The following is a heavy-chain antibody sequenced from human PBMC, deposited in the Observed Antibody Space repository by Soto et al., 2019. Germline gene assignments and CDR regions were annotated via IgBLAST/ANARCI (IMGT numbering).Heavy chain of an antibody. Sequence: ASVKVSCKASGYTFTGYYMHWVRQAPGQGLEWMGWINPNSGGTNYAQKFQGRVTMTRDTSISTAYMELSRLRSDDTAVYYCAYYSSSSSAPHRADDAFDIWGQGTMVTVSS. J-gene: IGHJ3*02. CDR3: AYYSSSSSAPHRADDAFDI. D-gene: IGHD6-6*01. CDR1: GYTFTGYY. V-gene: IGHV1-2*02. CDR2: INPNSGGT.